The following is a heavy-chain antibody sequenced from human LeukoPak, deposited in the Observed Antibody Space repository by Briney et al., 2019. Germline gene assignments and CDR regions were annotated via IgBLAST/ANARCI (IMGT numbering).Heavy chain of an antibody. V-gene: IGHV3-48*03. CDR3: VGGGRGGY. Sequence: GGSLRLSCAASGFTFSNYEMNWVRQAPGKGLEWLSYISSSGTIYYADAVKGRFTISRDNPRNSLYLQVNSLRAEDTGVYYCVGGGRGGYWGQGTLVTVSS. J-gene: IGHJ4*02. CDR2: ISSSGTI. CDR1: GFTFSNYE. D-gene: IGHD3-10*01.